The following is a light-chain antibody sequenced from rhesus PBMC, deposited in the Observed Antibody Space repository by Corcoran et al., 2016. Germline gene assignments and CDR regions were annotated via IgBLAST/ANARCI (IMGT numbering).Light chain of an antibody. CDR2: AAS. J-gene: IGKJ2*01. Sequence: DIQMSQSPSSLSASVGDKVTITCRASQDISNALAWYQQKPGKAPKVLNYAASSLESGVPSRFSGSRSGTDFTLTISNLPPADFATYYCQQGYSTPYSFGQGTKLEIK. V-gene: IGKV1-33*02. CDR1: QDISNA. CDR3: QQGYSTPYS.